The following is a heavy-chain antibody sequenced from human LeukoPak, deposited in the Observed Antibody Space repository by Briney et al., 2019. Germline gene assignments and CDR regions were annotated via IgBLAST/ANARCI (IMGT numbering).Heavy chain of an antibody. Sequence: PGGSPRLSCAASGFTLSSYSMNWVRQAPGKGLEWASSISRSSAYIYYADSVKGRFTISRDNAKNSLYLQMNSLRAEDTAVYYCASFPPYMVRTDAFDIWGQGTMVTVSS. CDR3: ASFPPYMVRTDAFDI. D-gene: IGHD3-10*01. J-gene: IGHJ3*02. CDR2: ISRSSAYI. V-gene: IGHV3-21*01. CDR1: GFTLSSYS.